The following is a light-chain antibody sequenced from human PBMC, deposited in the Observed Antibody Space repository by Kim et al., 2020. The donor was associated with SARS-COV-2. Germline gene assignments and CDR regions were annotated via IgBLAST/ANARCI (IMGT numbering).Light chain of an antibody. CDR3: SSYTSSSTFGV. J-gene: IGLJ3*02. CDR2: DVS. CDR1: SIDVGGYNY. V-gene: IGLV2-14*03. Sequence: QSITISCTVTSIDVGGYNYLSWYQQHPGKAPKLMIYDVSKRPSGFSDRFSGSKSGNTASLTISGLQAEDEADYYCSSYTSSSTFGVLGGGTQLTVL.